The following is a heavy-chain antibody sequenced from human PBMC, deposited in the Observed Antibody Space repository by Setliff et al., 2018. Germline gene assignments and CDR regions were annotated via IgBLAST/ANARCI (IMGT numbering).Heavy chain of an antibody. CDR1: GFSLRSSGMA. J-gene: IGHJ4*02. Sequence: SGPTLVNPTQTLTLTCSFSGFSLRSSGMAVGWIRQPPGKALEWLALIYWDDVKRYSPFLKNRLTITQDTSKNQVVLTLTNMDPVDTATYYCAHRGGYGADSLYYFDVWGQGTLVT. CDR3: AHRGGYGADSLYYFDV. CDR2: IYWDDVK. D-gene: IGHD3-10*01. V-gene: IGHV2-5*02.